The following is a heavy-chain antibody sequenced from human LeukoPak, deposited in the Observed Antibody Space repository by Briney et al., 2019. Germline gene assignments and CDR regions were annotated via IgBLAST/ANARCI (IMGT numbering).Heavy chain of an antibody. CDR3: ARRPYGVLDY. CDR1: GFSFDTYW. V-gene: IGHV3-7*01. Sequence: PGGSLRLSCAVSGFSFDTYWMTWVRQAPGKGLEWLANIKPDGSEQYYVDSVKGRFTISRDNAKNSLYLQMHSLRAEDTAVYYCARRPYGVLDYWGQGTLVTVSS. D-gene: IGHD4-17*01. J-gene: IGHJ4*02. CDR2: IKPDGSEQ.